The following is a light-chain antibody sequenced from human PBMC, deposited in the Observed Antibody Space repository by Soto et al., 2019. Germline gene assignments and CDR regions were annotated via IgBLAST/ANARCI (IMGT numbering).Light chain of an antibody. CDR3: QQYGSSPFT. CDR2: GAS. J-gene: IGKJ3*01. Sequence: EIVLTQSPGTLSFSPGERATLSCRASQSVSSINLAWYQQKPGQAPRLLIYGASSRATGIPDRFSGSGTGTDCTLTISRLEPEDFAVYSCQQYGSSPFTFVPGTKVPIK. V-gene: IGKV3-20*01. CDR1: QSVSSIN.